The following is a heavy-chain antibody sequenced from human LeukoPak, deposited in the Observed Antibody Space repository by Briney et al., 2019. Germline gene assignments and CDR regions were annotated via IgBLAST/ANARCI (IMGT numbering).Heavy chain of an antibody. CDR1: GGSFSGYY. V-gene: IGHV4-34*01. J-gene: IGHJ3*02. D-gene: IGHD3-22*01. CDR3: ARGSPGYYDSSDRAFDI. CDR2: INHSGST. Sequence: PSETLSLTCAVYGGSFSGYYWSWIRQPPGKGLEWIGEINHSGSTNYNPSLKSRVTISVDTSKNQFSLKLSSVTAADTAVYYCARGSPGYYDSSDRAFDIWGQGTMVTVSS.